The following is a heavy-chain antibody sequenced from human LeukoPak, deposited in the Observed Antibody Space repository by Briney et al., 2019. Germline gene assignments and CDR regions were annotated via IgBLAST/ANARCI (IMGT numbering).Heavy chain of an antibody. V-gene: IGHV4-4*07. D-gene: IGHD3-9*01. CDR3: ARDPGYFDWSPGGDAFDI. J-gene: IGHJ3*02. CDR2: IYTSGST. Sequence: SETLSLTCTVSGGSISSYYWSWIRQPAGKGLEWIGRIYTSGSTNYNPSLKSRVTMSVDTSKNQFSLKLSSVTAADTAVYYCARDPGYFDWSPGGDAFDIWDQGTMVTVSS. CDR1: GGSISSYY.